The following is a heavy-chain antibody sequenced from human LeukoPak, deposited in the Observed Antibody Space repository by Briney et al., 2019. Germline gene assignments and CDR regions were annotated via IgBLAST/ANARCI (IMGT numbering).Heavy chain of an antibody. V-gene: IGHV3-11*01. CDR3: VRETVLLMVYEAFDP. D-gene: IGHD2-8*01. J-gene: IGHJ5*02. CDR2: IGTSGNAT. CDR1: GFNFIDYY. Sequence: GGSLRLSCAASGFNFIDYYMSWIRPAPGQGLEWVAYIGTSGNATYYADSVRGRFTISRDNAKSSLYLQLNSLRVEDTAVYYCVRETVLLMVYEAFDPWGQGTLVTVSS.